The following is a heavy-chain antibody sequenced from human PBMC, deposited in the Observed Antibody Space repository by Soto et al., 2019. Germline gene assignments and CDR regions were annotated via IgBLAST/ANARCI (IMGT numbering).Heavy chain of an antibody. CDR2: IYYSGST. V-gene: IGHV4-31*03. D-gene: IGHD7-27*01. Sequence: LSLTCTVSGGSISSGAHYWSWIRQHPGKGLEWIGFIYYSGSTYYSPSLKSRVALSIDTSKNQFSLRLTSVTAADTAVYYCARDSPSKHSWGSEGAFDIWGQGTMVTVS. J-gene: IGHJ3*02. CDR3: ARDSPSKHSWGSEGAFDI. CDR1: GGSISSGAHY.